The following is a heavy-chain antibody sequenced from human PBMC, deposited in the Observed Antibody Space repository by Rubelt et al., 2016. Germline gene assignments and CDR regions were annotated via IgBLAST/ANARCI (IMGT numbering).Heavy chain of an antibody. V-gene: IGHV4-4*02. CDR3: ARTYYYDSSGYSDPLYYFDY. J-gene: IGHJ4*02. Sequence: PSLKSRVTISVDKSKNLFSLKLSSVTAADTAVYYCARTYYYDSSGYSDPLYYFDYWGQGTLVTVSS. D-gene: IGHD3-22*01.